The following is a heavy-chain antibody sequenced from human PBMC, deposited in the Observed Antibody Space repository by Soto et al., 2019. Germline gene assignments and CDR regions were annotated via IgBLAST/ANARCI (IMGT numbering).Heavy chain of an antibody. CDR1: GFTFSSYG. V-gene: IGHV3-30*18. D-gene: IGHD3-3*01. J-gene: IGHJ3*02. CDR2: ISYDGSNK. CDR3: AKEVRDFDFWSGYSSHDAFDI. Sequence: TGGSLRLSCAASGFTFSSYGMHWVRQAPGKGLEWVAVISYDGSNKYYADSVKGRFTISRDNSKNTLYLQMNSLRAEDTAVYYCAKEVRDFDFWSGYSSHDAFDIWGQGTMVTVSS.